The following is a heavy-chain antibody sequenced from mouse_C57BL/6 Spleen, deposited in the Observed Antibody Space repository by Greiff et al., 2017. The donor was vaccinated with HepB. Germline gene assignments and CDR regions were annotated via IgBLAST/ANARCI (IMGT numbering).Heavy chain of an antibody. J-gene: IGHJ1*03. Sequence: EVKLVESGGGLVKPGGSLKLSCAASGFTFSSYTMSWVRQTPEKRLEWVATISGGGGNTYYPDSVKGRFTISRDNAKNTLYLQMSSLRSEDTALYYCARQDYYSNYGYFDVWGTGTTVTVSS. CDR3: ARQDYYSNYGYFDV. V-gene: IGHV5-9*01. CDR2: ISGGGGNT. CDR1: GFTFSSYT. D-gene: IGHD2-5*01.